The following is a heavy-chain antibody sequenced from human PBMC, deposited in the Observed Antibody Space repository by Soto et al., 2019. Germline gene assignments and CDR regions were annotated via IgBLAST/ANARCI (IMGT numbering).Heavy chain of an antibody. CDR3: ARAGEGYCISTSCYPYYYYYYGMDV. Sequence: SSETLSLTCAVSGGSISSSNWWSWVRQPPGKGLEWFGEIYHSGSTNYNPSLKSRVTISVDKSKNQFSLKLSSVTAADTAVYYCARAGEGYCISTSCYPYYYYYYGMDVWGQGTTVT. D-gene: IGHD2-2*01. J-gene: IGHJ6*02. V-gene: IGHV4-4*02. CDR1: GGSISSSNW. CDR2: IYHSGST.